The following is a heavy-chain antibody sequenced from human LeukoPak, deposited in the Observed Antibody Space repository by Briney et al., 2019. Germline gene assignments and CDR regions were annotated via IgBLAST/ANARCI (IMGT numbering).Heavy chain of an antibody. V-gene: IGHV4-34*01. CDR1: GGSFSGYY. CDR3: AVTAGYYYDSSGYYH. CDR2: INHSGST. D-gene: IGHD3-22*01. J-gene: IGHJ5*02. Sequence: SETLSLTCAVYGGSFSGYYWSWIRQPPGKGLERIGEINHSGSTNYNPSLKSRVTISVDTSKNQFSLKLSSVTAADTAVYYCAVTAGYYYDSSGYYHWGQGTLVTVSS.